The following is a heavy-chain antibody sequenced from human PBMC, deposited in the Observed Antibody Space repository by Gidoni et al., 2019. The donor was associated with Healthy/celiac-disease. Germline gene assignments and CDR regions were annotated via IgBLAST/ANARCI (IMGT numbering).Heavy chain of an antibody. V-gene: IGHV3-23*04. Sequence: EVQLVESGGGLVQPGGSLSPSCAASGFTFRSYAMSWVRQAPGKGLEWVAAISGSGGSTYYADSVKGRFTISRDNSKNTLYLQMNSLRAEDTAVYYCAKARYYDSPPGGYWGQGTLVTVSS. D-gene: IGHD3-22*01. J-gene: IGHJ4*02. CDR1: GFTFRSYA. CDR3: AKARYYDSPPGGY. CDR2: ISGSGGST.